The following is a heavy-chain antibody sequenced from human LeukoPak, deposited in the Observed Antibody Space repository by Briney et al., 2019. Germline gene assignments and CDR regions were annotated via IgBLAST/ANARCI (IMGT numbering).Heavy chain of an antibody. CDR1: GGPISSYY. CDR3: ARGGNDFWSGSPDAFDI. CDR2: IYYSGST. V-gene: IGHV4-59*01. J-gene: IGHJ3*02. Sequence: SETLSLTCTVSGGPISSYYWSWIRQPPGKGLEWIGYIYYSGSTNYNPSLKSRVTISVDTSKNQFSLKLSSVTAADTAVYYCARGGNDFWSGSPDAFDIWGQGTMVTVSS. D-gene: IGHD3-3*01.